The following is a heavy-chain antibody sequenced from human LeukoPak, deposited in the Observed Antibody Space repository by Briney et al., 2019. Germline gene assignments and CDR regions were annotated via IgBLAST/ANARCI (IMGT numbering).Heavy chain of an antibody. CDR3: ARMYSSSWYGGAYYFDY. CDR2: MNPNSGNT. CDR1: GYTFTSYD. V-gene: IGHV1-8*01. Sequence: ASVKVSCKASGYTFTSYDINWVRQATGQGLEWMGWMNPNSGNTGYAQKFQGRVTMTRNTSISTAYMELSSLRPEDTAVYYCARMYSSSWYGGAYYFDYWGQGTLVTVSS. J-gene: IGHJ4*02. D-gene: IGHD6-13*01.